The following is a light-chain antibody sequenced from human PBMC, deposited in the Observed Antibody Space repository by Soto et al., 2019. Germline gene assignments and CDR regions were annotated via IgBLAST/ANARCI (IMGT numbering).Light chain of an antibody. CDR1: SSNIGSST. CDR2: SNN. CDR3: AAWDDSLNRHV. Sequence: QSVLTQPPSASGTPGQRVTISCSGSSSNIGSSTVNWYQQLPGTAPKLLIYSNNQRPSGVPDRFSGSKSGTSASLAISGLQSDDEANNYRAAWDDSLNRHVIGTGSKLTVL. J-gene: IGLJ1*01. V-gene: IGLV1-44*01.